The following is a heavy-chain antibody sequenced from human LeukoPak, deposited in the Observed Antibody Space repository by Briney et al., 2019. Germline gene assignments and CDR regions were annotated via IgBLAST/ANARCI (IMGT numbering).Heavy chain of an antibody. J-gene: IGHJ6*02. CDR1: GFTFSSYA. CDR3: ARCITMVRGVKDV. V-gene: IGHV3-30-3*01. Sequence: GGSLRLSCAASGFTFSSYAMPWVRQAPGKGLEWVAVISYDGSNKYYADSVKGRFTISRDNSKNTLYLQMNSLRAEDTAVYYCARCITMVRGVKDVWGQGTTVTVSS. D-gene: IGHD3-10*01. CDR2: ISYDGSNK.